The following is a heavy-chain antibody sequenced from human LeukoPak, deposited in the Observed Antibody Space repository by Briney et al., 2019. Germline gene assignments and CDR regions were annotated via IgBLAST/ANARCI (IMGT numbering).Heavy chain of an antibody. V-gene: IGHV3-74*01. CDR3: ARSNQADDY. CDR1: GFTFSSYW. Sequence: PGRSLRLSCAASGFTFSSYWMHWVRQVPGKGLVWVARINPGGSSITYADSVKGRFTISRDNAKNTLYLQMGSLRAEDTGVYYCARSNQADDYWGQGTPVTVSS. CDR2: INPGGSSI. D-gene: IGHD1-14*01. J-gene: IGHJ4*02.